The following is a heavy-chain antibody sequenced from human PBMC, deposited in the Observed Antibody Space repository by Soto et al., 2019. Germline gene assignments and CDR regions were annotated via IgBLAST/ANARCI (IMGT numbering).Heavy chain of an antibody. CDR3: AKGEEIVVVVAALDY. CDR1: GFSFSSYG. CDR2: ISYDGINK. J-gene: IGHJ4*02. Sequence: QVQVVESGGGVVQPGRSLRLSCVASGFSFSSYGMNWVRQAPGKGLEWVAVISYDGINKYYADSVKGRFTISRDNSKNTLYLHMNNLRTEDTAVYYCAKGEEIVVVVAALDYWGQGTLVTVSS. V-gene: IGHV3-30*18. D-gene: IGHD2-15*01.